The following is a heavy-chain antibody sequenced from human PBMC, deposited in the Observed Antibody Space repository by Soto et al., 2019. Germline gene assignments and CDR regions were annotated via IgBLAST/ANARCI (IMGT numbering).Heavy chain of an antibody. CDR3: AGRPEIHPR. J-gene: IGHJ4*02. D-gene: IGHD1-26*01. Sequence: QVHLQESGPGLVKPSETQSLTCAISGGSTSRSDWWTWVRQPPGEGLEWIGEIHRDGVTNYNSSLKSRLTISLDHSRNQFSLSLTSVTAADAAVYFCAGRPEIHPRWGQGILVPVSS. CDR2: IHRDGVT. CDR1: GGSTSRSDW. V-gene: IGHV4-4*02.